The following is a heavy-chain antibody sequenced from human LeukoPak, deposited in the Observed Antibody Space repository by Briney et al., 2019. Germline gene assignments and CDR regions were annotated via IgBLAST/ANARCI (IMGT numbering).Heavy chain of an antibody. CDR3: AREIQGVETGYYIEGYFDY. D-gene: IGHD3-9*01. J-gene: IGHJ4*02. V-gene: IGHV3-48*03. Sequence: PGGSLRLSRAASGFTFSSYEMNWVRQAPGKGLEWVSYISSSGSTIYYADSVKGRFTISRDNAKNSLYLQMNSLRAEDTAVYYCAREIQGVETGYYIEGYFDYWGQGTLVTVSS. CDR1: GFTFSSYE. CDR2: ISSSGSTI.